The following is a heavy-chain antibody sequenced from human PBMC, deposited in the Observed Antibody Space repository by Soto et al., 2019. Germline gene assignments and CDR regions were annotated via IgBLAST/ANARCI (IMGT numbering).Heavy chain of an antibody. CDR1: GGSISNDDYY. V-gene: IGHV4-30-4*01. J-gene: IGHJ6*02. CDR2: IYYSGSS. D-gene: IGHD2-2*01. Sequence: SETLSLTCTVSGGSISNDDYYWSWIRQPPGKGLEWIGYIYYSGSSYYNPSLKSRLTISIDTSKNQFSLKVSSVTAADTAVYYCARDPGVPAAPYFYYFGMDVWGQGTTVTVSS. CDR3: ARDPGVPAAPYFYYFGMDV.